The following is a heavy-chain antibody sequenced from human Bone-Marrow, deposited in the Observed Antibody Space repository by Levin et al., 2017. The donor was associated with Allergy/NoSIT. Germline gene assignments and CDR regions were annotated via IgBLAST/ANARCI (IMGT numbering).Heavy chain of an antibody. CDR1: GFTFSSYA. V-gene: IGHV3-23*01. J-gene: IGHJ4*02. D-gene: IGHD5-18*01. CDR2: ISGSGGST. CDR3: AKVSLDGGYSYGFGY. Sequence: GGSLRLSCAASGFTFSSYAMSWVRQAPGKGLEWVSAISGSGGSTYYADSVKGRFTISRDNSKNTLYLQMNSLRAEDTAVYYCAKVSLDGGYSYGFGYWGQGTLVTVSS.